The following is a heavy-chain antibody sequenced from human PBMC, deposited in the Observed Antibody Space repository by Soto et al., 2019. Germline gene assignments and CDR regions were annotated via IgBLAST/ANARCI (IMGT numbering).Heavy chain of an antibody. J-gene: IGHJ5*02. D-gene: IGHD6-13*01. CDR1: GFRLSDHG. V-gene: IGHV3-33*01. Sequence: QVQLVESGGGVVQPGSSLRLSCAASGFRLSDHGMHWVRQAPGKGLEWVAISYSDGRNKYYADSVKGRFTISRDNSKNMLDLQMNSLRGEDTALYYCARGSWQQLGDLWDQGTLVTVSS. CDR2: SYSDGRNK. CDR3: ARGSWQQLGDL.